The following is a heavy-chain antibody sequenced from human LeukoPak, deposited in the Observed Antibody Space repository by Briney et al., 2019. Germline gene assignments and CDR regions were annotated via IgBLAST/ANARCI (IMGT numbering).Heavy chain of an antibody. CDR2: VNPNSGGA. D-gene: IGHD4/OR15-4a*01. J-gene: IGHJ3*01. CDR3: ARVETMLHPFDV. V-gene: IGHV1-2*02. CDR1: GYTFTSYG. Sequence: ASVKVSCKASGYTFTSYGISWVRQAPGQGLEWMGWVNPNSGGANYAQKFQGRVIMTRDTSISTAYMELTRLTSNDTAVYFCARVETMLHPFDVWGQGKMGTGSS.